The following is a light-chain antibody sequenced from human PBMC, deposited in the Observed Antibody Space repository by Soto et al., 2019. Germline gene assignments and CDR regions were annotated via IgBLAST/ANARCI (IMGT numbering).Light chain of an antibody. CDR3: QQYNNWPPLT. CDR1: QYVSSN. Sequence: EIVMTQSPATLSVSPGERVTLSCRASQYVSSNLAWYLQKPGQAPRLLIYGASTRATGIPARFSGSGSGTEFTLTISSLQSEDFAVYYCQQYNNWPPLTFGGGTKVEIK. V-gene: IGKV3-15*01. CDR2: GAS. J-gene: IGKJ4*01.